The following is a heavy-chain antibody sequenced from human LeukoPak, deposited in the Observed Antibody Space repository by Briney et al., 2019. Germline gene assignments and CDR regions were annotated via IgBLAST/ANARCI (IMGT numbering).Heavy chain of an antibody. CDR3: AKDRGRVPYYFDY. D-gene: IGHD3-10*01. CDR1: GFTFSSYA. V-gene: IGHV3-23*01. Sequence: GGSLRLSCAASGFTFSSYAMSWVRQAPGKGLEWGSAISGSGGSTYYAASVKGRFTISRDNSKTTLYLQMNSLRAAATDVYYCAKDRGRVPYYFDYWGQGTMVTVSS. CDR2: ISGSGGST. J-gene: IGHJ4*02.